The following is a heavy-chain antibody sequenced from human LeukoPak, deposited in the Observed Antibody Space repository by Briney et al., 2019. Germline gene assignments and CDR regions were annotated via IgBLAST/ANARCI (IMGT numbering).Heavy chain of an antibody. D-gene: IGHD7-27*01. Sequence: GGSLRLSCAASGFTFSSYWMHWVRQAPGKGLVWVSRISSDGSSTSYADSVKGRFTISRDNAKNTLYLQMNSLRAEDTAVYYCARVQRTNWGSFDYWGQGTLVTVSS. CDR2: ISSDGSST. CDR1: GFTFSSYW. J-gene: IGHJ4*02. CDR3: ARVQRTNWGSFDY. V-gene: IGHV3-74*01.